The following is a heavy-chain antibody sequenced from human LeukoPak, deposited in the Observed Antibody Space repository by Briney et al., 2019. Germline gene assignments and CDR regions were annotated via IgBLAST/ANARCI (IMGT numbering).Heavy chain of an antibody. V-gene: IGHV3-53*01. CDR1: GFTFSTNY. J-gene: IGHJ6*02. CDR2: IYSGGSP. CDR3: ARERVDIVATGQFGYYYGMDV. D-gene: IGHD5-12*01. Sequence: GGSLRLSCAASGFTFSTNYMSWVRQAPGKGLEWVSVIYSGGSPYYADSVKGRFTISRDNSKNTLYLQMNSLRAEDTAVYYCARERVDIVATGQFGYYYGMDVWGQGTTVTVSS.